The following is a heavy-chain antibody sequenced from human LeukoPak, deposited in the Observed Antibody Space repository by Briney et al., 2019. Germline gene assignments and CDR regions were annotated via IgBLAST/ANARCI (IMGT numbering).Heavy chain of an antibody. V-gene: IGHV3-23*01. D-gene: IGHD3-22*01. CDR3: ARAQYYYDSSGYPIYYFDY. Sequence: PGGSLRLSCAASGFTFSSYAMSWVRQAPGKGLEWVSVISNSAGSTFYADSVKGRFTISRDNSKNTLYLQMNSLRAEDTAVYYCARAQYYYDSSGYPIYYFDYWGQGTLVTVSS. CDR1: GFTFSSYA. J-gene: IGHJ4*02. CDR2: ISNSAGST.